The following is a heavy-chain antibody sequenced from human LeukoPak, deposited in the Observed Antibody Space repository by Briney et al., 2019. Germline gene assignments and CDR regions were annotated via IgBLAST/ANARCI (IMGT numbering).Heavy chain of an antibody. V-gene: IGHV3-49*04. CDR1: GFRFGDYA. Sequence: PGGSLRLSCTASGFRFGDYALSWVRQAPGKGLEWVGFIRSNPYGGTTEYAASVKGRFTISRDDSKRIAYLQMNSLKTEDTAVYYCTRDRFVAGYCSGGSCYSYYGMDVWGQGTTVTVSS. D-gene: IGHD2-15*01. CDR3: TRDRFVAGYCSGGSCYSYYGMDV. CDR2: IRSNPYGGTT. J-gene: IGHJ6*02.